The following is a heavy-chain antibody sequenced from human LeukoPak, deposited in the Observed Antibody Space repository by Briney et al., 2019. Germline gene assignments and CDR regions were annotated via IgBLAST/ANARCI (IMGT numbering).Heavy chain of an antibody. V-gene: IGHV3-20*01. J-gene: IGHJ4*02. Sequence: PGGSLRLSCAASGFTFDDYGMSWVRQAPGKGLEWVSGINWNGGSTGYADSVKGRFTISRDNAKNSLYLQMNSLRAEDTALYHCARDQGTAAAIAGSIGSDYWGQGTLVTVSS. D-gene: IGHD6-13*01. CDR1: GFTFDDYG. CDR2: INWNGGST. CDR3: ARDQGTAAAIAGSIGSDY.